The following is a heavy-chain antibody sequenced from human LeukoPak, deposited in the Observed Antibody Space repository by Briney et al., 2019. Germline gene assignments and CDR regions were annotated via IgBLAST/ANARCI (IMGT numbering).Heavy chain of an antibody. J-gene: IGHJ4*02. V-gene: IGHV4-31*03. CDR3: SRQVVGATTSGLFDY. CDR2: IYYSGTS. CDR1: GGSISSGGYY. D-gene: IGHD1-26*01. Sequence: SETLSLTCTVSGGSISSGGYYWSWIRQHPGKGLEWIGHIYYSGTSFYNPSLTSRVTISVDTSKNQFSLKLSSVTAADTAVYYCSRQVVGATTSGLFDYWGQGTLVTVSS.